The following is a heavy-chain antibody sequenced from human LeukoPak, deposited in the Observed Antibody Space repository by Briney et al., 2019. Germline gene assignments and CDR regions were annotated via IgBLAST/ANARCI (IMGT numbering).Heavy chain of an antibody. Sequence: SETLSLTCTVSGGSISSSSYYWGWIRQPPGKGLEWIGSIYYSGSTYYNPSLKSRVTISVDTSKNQFSLKLSSVTAADTAVYYCARGQPKYSSSCCAFDIWGQGTMVTVSS. CDR2: IYYSGST. J-gene: IGHJ3*02. D-gene: IGHD6-13*01. CDR3: ARGQPKYSSSCCAFDI. V-gene: IGHV4-39*07. CDR1: GGSISSSSYY.